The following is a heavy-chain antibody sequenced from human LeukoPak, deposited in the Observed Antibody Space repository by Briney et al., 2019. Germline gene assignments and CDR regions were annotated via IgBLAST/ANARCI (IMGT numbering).Heavy chain of an antibody. CDR2: INHSGST. D-gene: IGHD3-22*01. CDR1: GGSFSGYY. J-gene: IGHJ4*02. Sequence: ASEALSLTCAVYGGSFSGYYWSWIRQPPGKGLEWIGEINHSGSTNYNPSLKSRVTISVDTSKNQFSLKLSSVTAADTAMYYCARGGGYYSNYFDYWGQGTLVTVSP. CDR3: ARGGGYYSNYFDY. V-gene: IGHV4-34*01.